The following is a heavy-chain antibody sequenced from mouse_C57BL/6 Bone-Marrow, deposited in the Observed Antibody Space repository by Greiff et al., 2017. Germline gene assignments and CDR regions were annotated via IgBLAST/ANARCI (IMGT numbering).Heavy chain of an antibody. Sequence: VQLQQSGAELVRPGASVKLSCKASGYTFTDYYINWVKQRPGQGLEWIARIYPGSGNTYYNEKFKGKATLTAEKSSSTAYMQLSSLTSEDSAVYFCARGDEDYWGQGTSVTVSS. V-gene: IGHV1-76*01. CDR3: ARGDEDY. CDR1: GYTFTDYY. CDR2: IYPGSGNT. J-gene: IGHJ4*01.